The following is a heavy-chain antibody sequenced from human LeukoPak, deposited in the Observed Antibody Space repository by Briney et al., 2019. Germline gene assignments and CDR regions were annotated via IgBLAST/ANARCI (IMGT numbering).Heavy chain of an antibody. CDR3: AKAPEGEVPAAINWYFDL. CDR2: ISGSGGST. CDR1: GFTFSSYA. J-gene: IGHJ2*01. V-gene: IGHV3-23*01. Sequence: PGRSLRLSCAASGFTFSSYAMSWVRQAPGKGLEWVSAISGSGGSTYYADSVKGRFTISRDNSKNTLYLQMNSLRAEDTAVYYCAKAPEGEVPAAINWYFDLWGRGTLVTVSS. D-gene: IGHD2-2*01.